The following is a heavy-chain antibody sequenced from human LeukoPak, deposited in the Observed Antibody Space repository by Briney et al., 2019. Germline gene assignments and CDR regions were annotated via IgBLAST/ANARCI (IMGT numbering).Heavy chain of an antibody. CDR3: ASLGPQERGNLFDC. CDR2: IIPIFGTA. J-gene: IGHJ4*02. V-gene: IGHV1-69*05. D-gene: IGHD3-10*01. Sequence: GSSVKVSCKASGGTFSSYAISWVRQAPGQGLEWMGGIIPIFGTANYAQKFQGRVTITTDESTSTAYMELSRLRSDDTAVYYCASLGPQERGNLFDCWGQGTLVTVSS. CDR1: GGTFSSYA.